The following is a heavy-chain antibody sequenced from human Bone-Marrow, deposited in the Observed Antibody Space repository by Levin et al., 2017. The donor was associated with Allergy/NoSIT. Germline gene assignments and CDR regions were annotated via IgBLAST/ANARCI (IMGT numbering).Heavy chain of an antibody. D-gene: IGHD6-19*01. CDR1: GFTVSSNY. Sequence: GESLKISCAASGFTVSSNYMSWVRQAPGKGLEWVSVIYSGGSTYYADSVKGRFTISRDNSKNTLYLQMNSLRAEDTAVYYCARDSFRTRGSGWYFFPEYYYYYGMDVWGQGTTVTVSS. J-gene: IGHJ6*02. CDR2: IYSGGST. V-gene: IGHV3-53*01. CDR3: ARDSFRTRGSGWYFFPEYYYYYGMDV.